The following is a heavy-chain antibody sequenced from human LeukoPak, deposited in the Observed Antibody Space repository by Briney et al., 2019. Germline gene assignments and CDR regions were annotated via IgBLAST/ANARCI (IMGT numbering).Heavy chain of an antibody. J-gene: IGHJ4*02. CDR2: IRSNGETT. Sequence: GGSLRLSCAASGFTFSSIAMTWVRQAPGKGLEWVSTIRSNGETTYNADSVKGRFTISRDNSKKTLYLQLNSLRVEDTAIYYCAKGQELDGGVFDSWGQGTLVTVSS. D-gene: IGHD1-1*01. CDR1: GFTFSSIA. CDR3: AKGQELDGGVFDS. V-gene: IGHV3-23*01.